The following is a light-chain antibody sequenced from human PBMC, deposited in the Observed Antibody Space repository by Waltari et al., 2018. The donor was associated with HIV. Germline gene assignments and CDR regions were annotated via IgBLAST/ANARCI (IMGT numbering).Light chain of an antibody. V-gene: IGLV7-43*01. J-gene: IGLJ3*02. CDR1: SGAVTSVNY. Sequence: QTVVTREPSLTVSPGGTVTLTCGSSSGAVTSVNYANWFQQKPGQAPRALVYATTNKHSWTPARFSGSILGDKAALTLSGVLPEDEADYYCLLYHDDSRPGVFGGGTHLTVL. CDR2: ATT. CDR3: LLYHDDSRPGV.